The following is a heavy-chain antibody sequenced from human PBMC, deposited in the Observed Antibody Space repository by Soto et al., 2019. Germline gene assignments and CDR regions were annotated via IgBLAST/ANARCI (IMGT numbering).Heavy chain of an antibody. CDR3: AKERYSYGSAMIDY. CDR1: GFTFSDLW. V-gene: IGHV3-7*03. Sequence: GGSLRLSCAASGFTFSDLWMSWVRQAPGKGLEWVANIKQDGSTKNYVDSVKGRFTISRDNSKNTLYLQMNSLRAEDTAVYYCAKERYSYGSAMIDYWGQGTLVTVSS. CDR2: IKQDGSTK. J-gene: IGHJ4*02. D-gene: IGHD5-18*01.